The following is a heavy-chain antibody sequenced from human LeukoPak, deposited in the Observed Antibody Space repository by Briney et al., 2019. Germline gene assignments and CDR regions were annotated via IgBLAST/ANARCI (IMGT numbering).Heavy chain of an antibody. D-gene: IGHD3-3*01. V-gene: IGHV3-23*01. CDR3: AKAYDFWSGYRLYYYGMDV. CDR1: GFTFSSYA. J-gene: IGHJ6*02. Sequence: GGSLILSCAASGFTFSSYAMSWVRQAPGEGLEWVSAISGSGGSTYYADSVKGRFTISRDNSKNTLYLQMNSLRAEDTAVYYCAKAYDFWSGYRLYYYGMDVWGQGTTVTVSS. CDR2: ISGSGGST.